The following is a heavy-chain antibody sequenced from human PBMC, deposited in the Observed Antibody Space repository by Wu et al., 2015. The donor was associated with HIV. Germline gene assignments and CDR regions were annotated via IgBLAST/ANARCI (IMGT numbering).Heavy chain of an antibody. D-gene: IGHD1-1*01. CDR2: INPSGGPP. Sequence: QVQMVQSENEVKKPGASVKISCKTSGYTFFAYFIHWVRQAPGQGLEWMAVINPSGGPPTYAQSFQGRVTVTRDMSTSTVYMELSSLRSEDTAVYYCARVVQYVDAFDIWAKGQWSPSLQ. J-gene: IGHJ3*02. V-gene: IGHV1-46*01. CDR1: GYTFFAYF. CDR3: ARVVQYVDAFDI.